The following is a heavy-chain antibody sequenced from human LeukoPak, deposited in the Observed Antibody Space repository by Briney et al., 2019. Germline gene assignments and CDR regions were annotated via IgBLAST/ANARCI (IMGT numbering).Heavy chain of an antibody. Sequence: TSQTLSLTCAVSGGSISSGGYSWSWIRQPPGKGLEWIGYIYHSGSTYYNPSLKSRVTISVDRFKNQFSLKLSSVTAADTAVYYCAVSAAGLFDPWGQGTLVTVSS. CDR2: IYHSGST. J-gene: IGHJ5*02. CDR1: GGSISSGGYS. V-gene: IGHV4-30-2*01. CDR3: AVSAAGLFDP. D-gene: IGHD6-13*01.